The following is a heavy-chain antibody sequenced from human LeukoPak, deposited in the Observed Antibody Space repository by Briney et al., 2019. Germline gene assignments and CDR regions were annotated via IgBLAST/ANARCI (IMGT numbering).Heavy chain of an antibody. CDR3: ARDSSWWGYGAFDI. CDR1: GFTVSSNY. CDR2: IYSGGST. J-gene: IGHJ3*02. Sequence: GGSLRLSCAASGFTVSSNYMSWVRQAPGKGLEWVSVIYSGGSTYYADSVKGRFTISRDNSKNTLYLQMNSLRAEDTAVYYCARDSSWWGYGAFDIWGQGTMVTVSS. V-gene: IGHV3-53*01. D-gene: IGHD2-8*02.